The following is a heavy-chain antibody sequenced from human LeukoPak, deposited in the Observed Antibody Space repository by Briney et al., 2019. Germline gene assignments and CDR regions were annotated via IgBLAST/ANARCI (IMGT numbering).Heavy chain of an antibody. CDR3: ASFGGSYSLDAFDI. D-gene: IGHD1-26*01. CDR2: IYYSGST. J-gene: IGHJ3*02. CDR1: GGSISSYY. V-gene: IGHV4-59*08. Sequence: PSETLSLTCTVSGGSISSYYWSWIRQPPGKGLEWIGYIYYSGSTNYNPSLKSRVTISVDTSKNQFSLKLSSVTAADTAVYYCASFGGSYSLDAFDIWGQGTMVTVSS.